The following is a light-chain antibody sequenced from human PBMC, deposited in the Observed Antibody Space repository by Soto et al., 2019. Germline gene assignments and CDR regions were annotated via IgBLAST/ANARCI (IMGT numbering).Light chain of an antibody. V-gene: IGKV1D-12*01. J-gene: IGKJ1*01. CDR1: QDISSW. CDR3: QQVDSFPRT. CDR2: GAS. Sequence: DIQMTQSPSSVSASVGDRVTITCRASQDISSWLAWYQHKPGEAPKLLIYGASSLQSGVPSRFSGSGYGTDFTLTISSLQPEDFATYYCQQVDSFPRTFGQGTKVDIK.